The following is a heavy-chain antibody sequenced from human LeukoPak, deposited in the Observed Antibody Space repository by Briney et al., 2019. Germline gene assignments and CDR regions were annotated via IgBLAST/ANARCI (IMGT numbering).Heavy chain of an antibody. J-gene: IGHJ4*02. CDR1: GYTFSGHY. D-gene: IGHD3-3*01. CDR3: ARYFAVPDGGGFDY. V-gene: IGHV1-2*02. CDR2: INPITGDT. Sequence: ASVKVSCKASGYTFSGHYMHWVRQAPGQGLEWLGWINPITGDTKYAQKFQGSVTMTRDTSISTVYMELSGLTSDDTAIYYCARYFAVPDGGGFDYRGQGTLVTVSS.